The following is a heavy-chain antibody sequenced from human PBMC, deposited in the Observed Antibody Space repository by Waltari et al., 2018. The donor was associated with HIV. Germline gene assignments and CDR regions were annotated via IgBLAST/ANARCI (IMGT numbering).Heavy chain of an antibody. CDR3: SRDTFGEYDY. V-gene: IGHV3-74*01. D-gene: IGHD3-10*01. J-gene: IGHJ4*02. CDR2: INIDGSRI. CDR1: GFSVSSYW. Sequence: EVQLVQSGGGLIKPGGSLRLSCAASGFSVSSYWMHCGRQTPGKGLVWVSRINIDGSRIDYADSVRGRFTISRDSAKNTLSLQMNSLTEEDTAVYYCSRDTFGEYDYWGQGTLVTVSS.